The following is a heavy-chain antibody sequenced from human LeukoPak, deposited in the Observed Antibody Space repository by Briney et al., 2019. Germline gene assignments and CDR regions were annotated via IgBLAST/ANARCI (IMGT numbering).Heavy chain of an antibody. D-gene: IGHD3-10*01. Sequence: SETLSLTCAVYGGSFSGYYWSWIRQPPGKGLEWIGEINHSGSTNHNPSLKSRVTISVDTSKNQSSLKLSSVTAADTAVYYCARGRHIRYDGSGSYQKYYFDYWGQGTLVTVSS. CDR3: ARGRHIRYDGSGSYQKYYFDY. J-gene: IGHJ4*02. V-gene: IGHV4-34*01. CDR1: GGSFSGYY. CDR2: INHSGST.